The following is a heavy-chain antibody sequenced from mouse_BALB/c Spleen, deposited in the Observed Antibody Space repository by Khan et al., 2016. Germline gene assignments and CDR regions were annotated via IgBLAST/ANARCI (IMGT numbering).Heavy chain of an antibody. CDR2: INPGSSTI. CDR3: ARAATFYAMDY. D-gene: IGHD1-2*01. Sequence: EVELGESGGGLVQPGGSLNLSCAASGFDFSRYWMSWVRQAPGKGQEWIGEINPGSSTINYTPSLKDKFIISRDNAKNTLYLQMSKVRSEDTAIYCCARAATFYAMDYWGQGTSVTVSS. CDR1: GFDFSRYW. J-gene: IGHJ4*01. V-gene: IGHV4-2*02.